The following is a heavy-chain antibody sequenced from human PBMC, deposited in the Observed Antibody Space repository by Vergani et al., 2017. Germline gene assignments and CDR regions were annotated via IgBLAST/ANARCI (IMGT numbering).Heavy chain of an antibody. D-gene: IGHD1-26*01. CDR3: ARGGWSCLIRECWFDP. J-gene: IGHJ5*02. Sequence: QVQLQESGPGLVKPSETLSLTCTVSGGSISSYYWSWIRQPPGKGLEWIGYIYYSGSTNYNPSLKSRVTISVDTSKNQFSLKLSSVTAADTAVYCCARGGWSCLIRECWFDPWGQGTLVTVSS. V-gene: IGHV4-59*01. CDR1: GGSISSYY. CDR2: IYYSGST.